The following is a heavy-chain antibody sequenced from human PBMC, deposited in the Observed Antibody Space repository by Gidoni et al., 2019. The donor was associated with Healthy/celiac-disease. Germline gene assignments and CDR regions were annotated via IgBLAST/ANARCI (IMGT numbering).Heavy chain of an antibody. CDR2: INPSGGST. V-gene: IGHV1-46*01. CDR1: GYTFTRYY. CDR3: MVRGVILFDY. Sequence: QVQLVQSGAEVKKPGASVKVSCKASGYTFTRYYMHWVRQDPGQGREWMGIINPSGGSTSYVQKFQGRVTMNRDTSTSTVYMELSSLRSEDTAGYYCMVRGVILFDYWGQGTLVTVSS. D-gene: IGHD3-10*01. J-gene: IGHJ4*02.